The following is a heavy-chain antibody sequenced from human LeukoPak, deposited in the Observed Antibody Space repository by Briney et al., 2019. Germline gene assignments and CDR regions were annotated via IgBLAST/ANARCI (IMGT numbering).Heavy chain of an antibody. CDR1: GFTFSSYH. D-gene: IGHD1-20*01. V-gene: IGHV3-21*04. J-gene: IGHJ4*02. Sequence: GGSLRLSCAASGFTFSSYHFHWVRQAPGKGLEWVSSISSDSSSFKYYAHSVQGRFTISRDNARNSMYLQMNSLRAEDTAVYYCARGTNWSPLDFDYWGQGSLVTVSS. CDR3: ARGTNWSPLDFDY. CDR2: ISSDSSSFK.